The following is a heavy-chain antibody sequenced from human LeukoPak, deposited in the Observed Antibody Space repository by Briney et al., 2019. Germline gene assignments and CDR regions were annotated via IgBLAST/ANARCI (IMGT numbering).Heavy chain of an antibody. Sequence: GESLKISCKISGYSFTSHWIGWVRQMPGKGLEWMGIIYPGDSDTRYSPSFQGQVTISADKSISTAYLQWSSLKASDTAMYYCARFSQSYGSGSYSGPWFDPWGQGTLVTVSS. J-gene: IGHJ5*02. CDR1: GYSFTSHW. CDR3: ARFSQSYGSGSYSGPWFDP. CDR2: IYPGDSDT. V-gene: IGHV5-51*01. D-gene: IGHD3-10*01.